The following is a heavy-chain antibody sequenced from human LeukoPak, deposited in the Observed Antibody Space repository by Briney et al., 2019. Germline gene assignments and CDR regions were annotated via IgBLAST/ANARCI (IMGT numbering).Heavy chain of an antibody. J-gene: IGHJ4*02. CDR3: AKDRCLTTTCYVDY. CDR1: GFTFSGYA. Sequence: GGSLRLSCAASGFTFSGYAMSWVRQAPGKGLEWVSAISGSGGSTYYADSVRGRFTISRDNSKNTLYLQMSSLRADDTAVYYCAKDRCLTTTCYVDYWGQGTLVTVSS. D-gene: IGHD2-2*01. CDR2: ISGSGGST. V-gene: IGHV3-23*01.